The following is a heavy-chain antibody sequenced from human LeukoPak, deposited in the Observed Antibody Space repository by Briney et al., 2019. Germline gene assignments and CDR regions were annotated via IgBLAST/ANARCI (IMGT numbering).Heavy chain of an antibody. Sequence: ASETLSLTCTVSGGSISSGSYYWSWIRQPAGKGLEWIGRIYTSGSTNYNPSLKSRVTISVDTSKNQFSLKLSSVTAADTAVYYCARVLPDSSGYYYRVWAFDIWGQGTMVTVSS. D-gene: IGHD3-22*01. CDR1: GGSISSGSYY. CDR2: IYTSGST. CDR3: ARVLPDSSGYYYRVWAFDI. V-gene: IGHV4-61*02. J-gene: IGHJ3*02.